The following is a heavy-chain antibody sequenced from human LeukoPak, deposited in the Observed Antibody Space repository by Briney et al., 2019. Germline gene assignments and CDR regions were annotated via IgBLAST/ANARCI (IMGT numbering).Heavy chain of an antibody. CDR3: ARGEQQRAWFDP. CDR1: GVSSSSSDYY. CDR2: IFYSGTT. Sequence: SETLSLTCHVSGVSSSSSDYYWGWIRQPPGKGLEWIGTIFYSGTTYYNPSLKSRVTISIDTSKNQFSLKLSSVTAADTAVYYCARGEQQRAWFDPWGQGTLVTVSS. V-gene: IGHV4-39*07. J-gene: IGHJ5*02. D-gene: IGHD6-13*01.